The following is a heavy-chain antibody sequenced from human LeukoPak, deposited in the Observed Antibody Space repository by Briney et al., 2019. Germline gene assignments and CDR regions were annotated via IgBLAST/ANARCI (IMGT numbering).Heavy chain of an antibody. V-gene: IGHV4-30-4*01. CDR2: IYYSGST. CDR1: GGSISSGDYY. CDR3: AREGRGRAMTNSDY. Sequence: SETLSLTCTVSGGSISSGDYYWGWIRQPPGKGLEWIGYIYYSGSTYYNPSLKSRVTISVDTSKNQFSLKLSSVTAADTAVYYCAREGRGRAMTNSDYWGQGTLVTVSS. D-gene: IGHD2-2*01. J-gene: IGHJ4*02.